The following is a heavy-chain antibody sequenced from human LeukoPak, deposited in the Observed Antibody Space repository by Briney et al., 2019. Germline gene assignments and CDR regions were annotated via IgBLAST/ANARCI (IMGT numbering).Heavy chain of an antibody. CDR3: ARAASSWYVGY. J-gene: IGHJ4*02. D-gene: IGHD6-13*01. V-gene: IGHV1-8*01. CDR1: GYTFTSYD. CDR2: MNPNSGNT. Sequence: ASVKVSCKASGYTFTSYDIDWVRQATGQGLEWMGWMNPNSGNTGYAQKFQGRATMTRNTSISTAYMELSSLRSEDTAVYYCARAASSWYVGYWGQGTLVTVSS.